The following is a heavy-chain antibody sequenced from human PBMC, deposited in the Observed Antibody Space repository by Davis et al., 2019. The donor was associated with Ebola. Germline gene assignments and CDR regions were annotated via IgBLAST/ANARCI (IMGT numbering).Heavy chain of an antibody. CDR2: INPSGGST. D-gene: IGHD6-19*01. V-gene: IGHV1-46*03. CDR1: GYTFTSYY. J-gene: IGHJ2*01. CDR3: ARESGAVAGILDWYFDL. Sequence: ASVNVSCKASGYTFTSYYMHWVRHAPGQGLEWMGIINPSGGSTSYAQKFQGRVTMTRDTSTSTVYMELSSLRSEDTAVYYCARESGAVAGILDWYFDLWGRGTLVTVSS.